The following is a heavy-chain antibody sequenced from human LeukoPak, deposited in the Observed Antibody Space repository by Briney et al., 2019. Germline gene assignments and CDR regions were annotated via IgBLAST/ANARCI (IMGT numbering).Heavy chain of an antibody. CDR2: ITSPVGRM. Sequence: GGSLRLSCAVSGFAFSTSSMNWVRQAPGKGLEWVSSITSPVGRMYYADSLKGRITISRDNARSTLYLQMNSLRAEDTAVYYCATDGRSSGWYGFDYWGQGILVTVSS. D-gene: IGHD6-19*01. CDR1: GFAFSTSS. CDR3: ATDGRSSGWYGFDY. J-gene: IGHJ4*02. V-gene: IGHV3-21*01.